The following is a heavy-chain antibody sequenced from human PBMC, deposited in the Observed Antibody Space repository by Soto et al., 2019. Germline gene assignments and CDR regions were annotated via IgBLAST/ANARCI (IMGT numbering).Heavy chain of an antibody. Sequence: QITLKESGPTLLRPTQALTVTCTFSGFSLSATGMGVGWVRQPPGKALQWLALFYWDDDKHYSPSLKSRLTITKDTSKNQVVLTMTNMYPVDTGTYYCVRRRSLGDFDYWGQGTLVTVSS. CDR2: FYWDDDK. CDR1: GFSLSATGMG. V-gene: IGHV2-5*02. J-gene: IGHJ4*02. D-gene: IGHD3-16*01. CDR3: VRRRSLGDFDY.